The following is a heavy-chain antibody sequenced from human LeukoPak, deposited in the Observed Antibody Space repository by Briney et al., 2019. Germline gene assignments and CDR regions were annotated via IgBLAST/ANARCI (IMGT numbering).Heavy chain of an antibody. D-gene: IGHD2-21*01. V-gene: IGHV4-34*01. J-gene: IGHJ3*02. Sequence: SETLSLTCAVYGGSLSGYNWNWIRQPPGKGLEWIAEISHSGTTHYNPSLKSRVTISVDTSKNQFSLKLSSVTAADTAVYYCARLAYCGGDCYSNAFDIWGQGTMVTVSS. CDR2: ISHSGTT. CDR1: GGSLSGYN. CDR3: ARLAYCGGDCYSNAFDI.